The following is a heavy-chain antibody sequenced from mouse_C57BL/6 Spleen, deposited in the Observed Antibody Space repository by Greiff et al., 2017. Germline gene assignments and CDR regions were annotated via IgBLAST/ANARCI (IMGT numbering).Heavy chain of an antibody. CDR2: INPYNGGT. V-gene: IGHV1-19*01. D-gene: IGHD4-1*01. Sequence: EVQLQQSGPVLVKPGASVKMSCKASGYTFTDYYMNWVKQSHGKSLEWIGVINPYNGGTSYNQKFKGKATLTVDKSSSTAYMELNSLTSEDSAVYYCERKGTTGTEKGYYFDYWGQGTTLTVSS. J-gene: IGHJ2*01. CDR3: ERKGTTGTEKGYYFDY. CDR1: GYTFTDYY.